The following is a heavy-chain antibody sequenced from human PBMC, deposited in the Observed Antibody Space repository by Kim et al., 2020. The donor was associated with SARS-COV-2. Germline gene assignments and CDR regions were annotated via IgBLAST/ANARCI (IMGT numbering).Heavy chain of an antibody. CDR2: IYYSGST. V-gene: IGHV4-39*01. CDR1: GGSISSSSYY. Sequence: SETLSLTCTVSGGSISSSSYYWGWIRQPPGKGLEWIGSIYYSGSTYYNPSLKSRVTISVDTSKNQFSLKLSSVTAADTAVYYCARHLTSWLAKDSSGYLDAFDIWGQGTMVTVSS. J-gene: IGHJ3*02. CDR3: ARHLTSWLAKDSSGYLDAFDI. D-gene: IGHD3-22*01.